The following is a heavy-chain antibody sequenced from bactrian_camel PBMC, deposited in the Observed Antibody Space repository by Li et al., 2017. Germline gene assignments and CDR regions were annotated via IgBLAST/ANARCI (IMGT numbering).Heavy chain of an antibody. D-gene: IGHD4*01. V-gene: IGHV3S55*01. CDR3: AAGTRIIVGDYCDGITN. CDR1: GHPYRTYC. Sequence: VQLVESGGGSVQTGGSLRLSCAVSGHPYRTYCAGWFRDTPGREREGVANIDEDGRTWYADSVKGRFTISQDNAKNVIYLQMNSLTPDDTAMYYCAAGTRIIVGDYCDGITNWGQGTQVTVS. J-gene: IGHJ4*01. CDR2: IDEDGRT.